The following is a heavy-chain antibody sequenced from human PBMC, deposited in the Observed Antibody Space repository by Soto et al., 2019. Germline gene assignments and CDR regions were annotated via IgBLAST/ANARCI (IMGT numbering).Heavy chain of an antibody. D-gene: IGHD6-6*01. CDR2: ISYDGSNK. J-gene: IGHJ4*02. Sequence: GGSLRLSCAASGFTFSSYAMHWVRQAPGKGLEWVAVISYDGSNKYYADSVKGRFTISRDNSKNTLYLQMNSLRAEDTAVYYCARDFYIPYSSSSLDYWGQGTLVTVSS. CDR3: ARDFYIPYSSSSLDY. CDR1: GFTFSSYA. V-gene: IGHV3-30-3*01.